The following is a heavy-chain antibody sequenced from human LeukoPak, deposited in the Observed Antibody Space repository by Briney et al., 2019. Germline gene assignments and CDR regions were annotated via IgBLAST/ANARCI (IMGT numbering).Heavy chain of an antibody. CDR3: ARHGNAKAGLWFGELSRPFDL. CDR1: GGSISGYY. D-gene: IGHD3-10*01. CDR2: IFYSRST. J-gene: IGHJ5*02. Sequence: SETLSFTCTGSGGSISGYYWSRLRQPPGQGLEGFGYIFYSRSTNYNPSLKSRDTISVEASKNRFSLKLSSVTAADTAVYYCARHGNAKAGLWFGELSRPFDLWGQGTLVTVSS. V-gene: IGHV4-59*08.